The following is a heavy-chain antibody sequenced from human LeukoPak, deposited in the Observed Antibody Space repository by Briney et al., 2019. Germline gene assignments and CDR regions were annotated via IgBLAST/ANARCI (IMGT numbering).Heavy chain of an antibody. D-gene: IGHD2-15*01. Sequence: PGGSLRLSCVGSGSTFSNYAMSWVRQAPGKGLEWVSVISGSGGSTYYADSVKGRFTISRDDSKNTLYLQMNSLRAEGTAVYYCAKGVAATDYGMDVWGQGTTVTVSS. J-gene: IGHJ6*02. CDR2: ISGSGGST. V-gene: IGHV3-23*01. CDR3: AKGVAATDYGMDV. CDR1: GSTFSNYA.